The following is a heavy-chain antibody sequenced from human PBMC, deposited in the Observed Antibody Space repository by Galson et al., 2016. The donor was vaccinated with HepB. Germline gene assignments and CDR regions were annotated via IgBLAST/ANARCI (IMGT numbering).Heavy chain of an antibody. J-gene: IGHJ4*02. CDR3: VRDRRLIWSDY. D-gene: IGHD2-8*01. V-gene: IGHV1-3*01. CDR1: GYTFTTYG. Sequence: SVKVSCKASGYTFTTYGIHWVRQAPGQRLEWMGWISAGNDDTRYSQNFQDRVTITRDTSASTAYMELSSLTSEDTAVYYCVRDRRLIWSDYWGQGTLVTVSS. CDR2: ISAGNDDT.